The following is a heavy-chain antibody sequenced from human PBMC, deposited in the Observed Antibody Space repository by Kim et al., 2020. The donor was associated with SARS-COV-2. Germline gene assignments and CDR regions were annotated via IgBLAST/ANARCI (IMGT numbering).Heavy chain of an antibody. CDR1: GGSISSSSYY. J-gene: IGHJ6*02. D-gene: IGHD3-22*01. V-gene: IGHV4-39*07. CDR2: IYYSGST. Sequence: SETLSLTCTVSGGSISSSSYYWGWIRQPPGKGLEWIGSIYYSGSTYYNPSLKSRVTISVDTSKNQFSLKLSSVTAADTAVYYCARDPFAIVVVTTGMDVWGQGTTVTVSS. CDR3: ARDPFAIVVVTTGMDV.